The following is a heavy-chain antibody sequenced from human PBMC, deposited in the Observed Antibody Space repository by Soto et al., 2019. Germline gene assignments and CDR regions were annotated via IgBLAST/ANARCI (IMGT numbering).Heavy chain of an antibody. V-gene: IGHV4-61*01. CDR3: ASSSLYGMDV. CDR1: GGSVNSGSHY. CDR2: IYYNGGT. J-gene: IGHJ6*02. Sequence: LSATLYLTCTVSGGSVNSGSHYWSWIRQSPGKGLEWIGYIYYNGGTNNNPSLKSRVTISVDKSKNQFSLRLSSVTAADTAVYYCASSSLYGMDVWGQGTTVT.